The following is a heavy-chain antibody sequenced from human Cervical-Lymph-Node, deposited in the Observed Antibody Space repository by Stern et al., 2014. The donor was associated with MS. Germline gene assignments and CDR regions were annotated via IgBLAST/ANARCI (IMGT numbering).Heavy chain of an antibody. Sequence: EVQLVESGGGLVTPWGSLGLSCAGSGFTFRSYSLNWVRPAPGRGLEWVESIDGSSSYMFYADSVKGRFTISRDNAKISLYLQMNSLRAEDTAVYYCARCDWGYQSPYYYYGMDVWGQGTTVTVS. CDR2: IDGSSSYM. CDR3: ARCDWGYQSPYYYYGMDV. V-gene: IGHV3-21*01. D-gene: IGHD2-21*02. CDR1: GFTFRSYS. J-gene: IGHJ6*02.